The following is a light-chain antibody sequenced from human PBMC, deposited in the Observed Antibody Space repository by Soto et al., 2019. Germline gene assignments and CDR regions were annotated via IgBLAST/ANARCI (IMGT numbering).Light chain of an antibody. CDR1: SSNIGSNT. J-gene: IGLJ7*01. V-gene: IGLV1-44*01. CDR2: SNN. CDR3: AAWDDSLMGAV. Sequence: QSVLTQPPSASGTPGQRVTISCSGSSSNIGSNTVNWYQQLPGTAPKLLIYSNNQRPSGVPDRFSGSKSGTSASLAISGLQSEDEAEYYCAAWDDSLMGAVFGGGTQLTVL.